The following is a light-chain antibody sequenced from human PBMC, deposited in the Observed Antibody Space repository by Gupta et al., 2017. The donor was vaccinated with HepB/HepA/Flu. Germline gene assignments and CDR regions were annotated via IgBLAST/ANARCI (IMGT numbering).Light chain of an antibody. CDR2: DVS. J-gene: IGLJ1*01. Sequence: QSALTQPRSVSGPPGQSVTISCTGTSSDVGAYNYVSWYQQHPGKAPKLMIYDVSKRPSGVPDRFSGSKSGSTASLTISGLQAEDEADYYCCSYAGSYTYVFGTGTKVTVL. CDR3: CSYAGSYTYV. CDR1: SSDVGAYNY. V-gene: IGLV2-11*01.